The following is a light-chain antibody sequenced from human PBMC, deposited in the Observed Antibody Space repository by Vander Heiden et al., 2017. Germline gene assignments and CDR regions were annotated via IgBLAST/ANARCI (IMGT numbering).Light chain of an antibody. Sequence: QSVLTQPPSPSGTPGPRFTTPCSGSSSNIGSNAVNWYQQLPGTAPKLLIYNNNQRPSGVPDRFSGSKSGTSASLAISGLQSEDETDYYCAAWDDSLRGRVFGGGTKLTVL. J-gene: IGLJ3*02. CDR2: NNN. CDR1: SSNIGSNA. CDR3: AAWDDSLRGRV. V-gene: IGLV1-44*01.